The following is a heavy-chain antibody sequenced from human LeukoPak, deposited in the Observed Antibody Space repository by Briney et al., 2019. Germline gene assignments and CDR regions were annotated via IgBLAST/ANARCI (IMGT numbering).Heavy chain of an antibody. V-gene: IGHV4-39*01. J-gene: IGHJ4*02. CDR1: GGSISSSSYY. D-gene: IGHD6-13*01. CDR3: ARLPYSSSWSTSR. CDR2: IYYSGST. Sequence: PSETLFLTCTVSGGSISSSSYYWGWIRQPPGKGLEWIGSIYYSGSTYYNPSLKSRVTISVDTSKNQFSLKLSSVTAADTAVYYCARLPYSSSWSTSRWGQGTLVTVSS.